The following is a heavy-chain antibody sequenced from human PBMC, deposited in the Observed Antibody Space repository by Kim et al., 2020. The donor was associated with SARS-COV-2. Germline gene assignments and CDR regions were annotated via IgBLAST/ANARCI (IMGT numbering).Heavy chain of an antibody. CDR3: AKDRVGSGSYFDY. D-gene: IGHD1-26*01. CDR1: GFNFSSYG. V-gene: IGHV3-30*18. J-gene: IGHJ4*02. CDR2: ISYDGSNK. Sequence: GGSLRLSCAASGFNFSSYGMHWVRQAPGKGLEWVAVISYDGSNKYYADSVKGRFTISRDNSKNTLYLQMNSLRAEDTAVYYCAKDRVGSGSYFDYWGQGTLVTVSS.